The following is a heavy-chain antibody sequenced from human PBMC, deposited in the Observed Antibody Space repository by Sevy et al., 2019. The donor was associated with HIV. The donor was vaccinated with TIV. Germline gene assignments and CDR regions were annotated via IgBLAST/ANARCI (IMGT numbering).Heavy chain of an antibody. CDR3: ARAFPNSSPFLPFDP. CDR1: GGSISSGSYY. V-gene: IGHV4-61*02. J-gene: IGHJ5*02. Sequence: SETLSLTCTVSGGSISSGSYYWSWIRRPAGKGLEWIGRIYTSGSTNYNPSLKSRVTISVDTSKNQFSLKLSSVTAADTAVYYCARAFPNSSPFLPFDPWGQGTLVTVSS. CDR2: IYTSGST. D-gene: IGHD1-1*01.